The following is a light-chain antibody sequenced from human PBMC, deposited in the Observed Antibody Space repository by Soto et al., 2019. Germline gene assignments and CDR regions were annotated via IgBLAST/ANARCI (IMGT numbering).Light chain of an antibody. V-gene: IGKV1-33*01. CDR1: QDISNY. CDR3: QQYDNLPLT. Sequence: DIQMTHSPSSLSASVGDRVTITCQASQDISNYLNWYQQKPGKAPKLLIYDASNLETVVPSRFSGSGSGTDFTFTISSLQPEDIGTYYCQQYDNLPLTFGGGTKVEIK. J-gene: IGKJ4*01. CDR2: DAS.